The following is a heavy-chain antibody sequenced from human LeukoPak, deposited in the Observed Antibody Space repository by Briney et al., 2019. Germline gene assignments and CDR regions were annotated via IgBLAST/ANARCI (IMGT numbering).Heavy chain of an antibody. J-gene: IGHJ3*02. CDR2: ISYDGSNK. V-gene: IGHV3-30-3*01. CDR1: GFTFSSYA. CDR3: ARSIVGATRGAFDI. Sequence: PGRSLRLSCAASGFTFSSYAMHWVRQAPGKGLEWVAVISYDGSNKYYADSVKGRFTISRDNSKNTLYLQMNSLRAEDTAAYYCARSIVGATRGAFDIWGQGTMVTVSS. D-gene: IGHD1-26*01.